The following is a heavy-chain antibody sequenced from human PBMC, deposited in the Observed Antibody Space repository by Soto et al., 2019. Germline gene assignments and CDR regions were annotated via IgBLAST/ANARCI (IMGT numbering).Heavy chain of an antibody. CDR1: GGSFSSHA. D-gene: IGHD6-19*01. V-gene: IGHV1-69*06. CDR2: IIPMLGTP. J-gene: IGHJ5*02. CDR3: ATRIGNIGWYWLDT. Sequence: QVQLVQSGAEVKKPGSSVKVSCKASGGSFSSHAINWVRQAPGQGPEWIGGIIPMLGTPNYAQKFLGRVTIIADKTTATAYMELSSLRSDDTAIYYCATRIGNIGWYWLDTWGQGTLVTVSS.